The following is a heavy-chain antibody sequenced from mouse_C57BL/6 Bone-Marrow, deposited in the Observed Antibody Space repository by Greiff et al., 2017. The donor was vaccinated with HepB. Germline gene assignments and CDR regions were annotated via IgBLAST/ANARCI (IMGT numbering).Heavy chain of an antibody. Sequence: EVQGVESGEGLVKPGGSLKLSCAASGFTFSSYAMSWVRQTPEKRLEWVAYISSGGDYIYYADTVKGRFTISRDNARNTLYLQMSSLKSEDTAMYYCTRDSGDSGWYFDVWGTGTTVTVSS. CDR1: GFTFSSYA. CDR3: TRDSGDSGWYFDV. D-gene: IGHD3-1*01. J-gene: IGHJ1*03. V-gene: IGHV5-9-1*02. CDR2: ISSGGDYI.